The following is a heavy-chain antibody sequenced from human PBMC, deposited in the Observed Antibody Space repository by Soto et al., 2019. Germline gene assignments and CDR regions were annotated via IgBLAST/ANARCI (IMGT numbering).Heavy chain of an antibody. CDR3: ARDDTTGLFDF. V-gene: IGHV4-59*01. CDR2: ISHTGRT. CDR1: TCSIRTYY. J-gene: IGHJ4*02. D-gene: IGHD4-17*01. Sequence: SETLSLTCSVSTCSIRTYYWTWIRQSPGKGLEWIGQISHTGRTKYNPSLESRVTISVDTSRKQFSLKLTSVTAADTALYYCARDDTTGLFDFWGQGTLVTVSS.